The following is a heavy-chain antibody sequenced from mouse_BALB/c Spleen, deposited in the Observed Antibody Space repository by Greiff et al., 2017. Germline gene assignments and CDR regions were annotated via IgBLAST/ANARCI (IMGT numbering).Heavy chain of an antibody. V-gene: IGHV14-3*02. CDR1: GFNIKDTY. Sequence: EVKLMESGAELVTPGASVKLSCTASGFNIKDTYMHWVKQRPEQGLEWIGRIDPANGNTKYDPKFQGKATITADTSSNTAYLQLSSLTSEDTAVYYCASYDYDEAWFAYWGQGTLVTVSA. D-gene: IGHD2-4*01. J-gene: IGHJ3*01. CDR3: ASYDYDEAWFAY. CDR2: IDPANGNT.